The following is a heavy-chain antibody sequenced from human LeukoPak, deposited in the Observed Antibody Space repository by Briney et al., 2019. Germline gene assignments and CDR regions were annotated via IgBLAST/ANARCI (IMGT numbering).Heavy chain of an antibody. V-gene: IGHV4-59*01. CDR2: IYYSGST. J-gene: IGHJ6*03. D-gene: IGHD6-19*01. CDR1: GGSISSYY. CDR3: ARDQEYSSGWYSSDHAGYMDV. Sequence: SETLSLTCTVSGGSISSYYWSWIRQPPGKGLEWIGYIYYSGSTNYNPSLKSRVTISVDTSKNQFSLKLSSVTAADTAVYYCARDQEYSSGWYSSDHAGYMDVWGKGTTVTVSS.